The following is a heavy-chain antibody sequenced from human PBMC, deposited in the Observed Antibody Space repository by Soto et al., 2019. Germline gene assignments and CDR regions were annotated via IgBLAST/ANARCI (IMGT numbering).Heavy chain of an antibody. J-gene: IGHJ4*02. Sequence: EVQVVESGGGVVQPGGSLRLSCAASGFTFSSYWMSWVRQAPGQGLEWVANIKEDGSEKNYVDSVKGQFTISRDNAKNSLYLQMNSLRAEDTAVYYCARERYYYGSGDYWGQGTLVTVSS. V-gene: IGHV3-7*01. CDR2: IKEDGSEK. CDR3: ARERYYYGSGDY. D-gene: IGHD3-10*01. CDR1: GFTFSSYW.